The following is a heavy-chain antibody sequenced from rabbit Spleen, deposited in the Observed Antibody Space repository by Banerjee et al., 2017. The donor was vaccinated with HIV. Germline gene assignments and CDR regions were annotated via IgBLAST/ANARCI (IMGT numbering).Heavy chain of an antibody. J-gene: IGHJ4*01. Sequence: QSLEESGGDLVKPGASLTLTCTASGFSFSSGYYMCWVRQAPGKGLEWIACINTGSSGSTNYASWAKGRFTISKTSSTTVTLQMTSLTAADTATYFCARGSATMTMVITGFYLNLWGPGTLVTVS. V-gene: IGHV1S40*01. CDR3: ARGSATMTMVITGFYLNL. D-gene: IGHD2-1*01. CDR1: GFSFSSGYY. CDR2: INTGSSGST.